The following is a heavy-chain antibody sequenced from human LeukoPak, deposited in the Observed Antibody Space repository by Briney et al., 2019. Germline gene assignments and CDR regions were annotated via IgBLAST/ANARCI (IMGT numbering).Heavy chain of an antibody. D-gene: IGHD3-22*01. CDR2: IYHSGST. V-gene: IGHV4-30-2*01. CDR1: GGSISSGGYS. Sequence: SQTLSLTCAVSGGSISSGGYSWSWIRQPSGKGLEWIGYIYHSGSTYYNPSLKSRVTISVDRSKNQFSLKLSSVTAADTAVYYCARGGDTYYYDSSGNFDYWGQGTLVTVSS. J-gene: IGHJ4*02. CDR3: ARGGDTYYYDSSGNFDY.